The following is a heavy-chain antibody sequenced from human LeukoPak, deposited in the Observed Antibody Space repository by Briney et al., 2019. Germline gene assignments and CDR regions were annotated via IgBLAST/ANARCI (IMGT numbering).Heavy chain of an antibody. D-gene: IGHD2-15*01. J-gene: IGHJ6*04. CDR2: ISYDGSNK. CDR1: GFTFSSYA. Sequence: GGSLRLSCAASGFTFSSYAMRWVRQAPGKGLEWVAIISYDGSNKYYADSVKGRFTISRDNSKNTLYLQLDSLRPEDTAVYYCAKSRLVAVVAAYMDVWGKGTTVTVSS. CDR3: AKSRLVAVVAAYMDV. V-gene: IGHV3-30*18.